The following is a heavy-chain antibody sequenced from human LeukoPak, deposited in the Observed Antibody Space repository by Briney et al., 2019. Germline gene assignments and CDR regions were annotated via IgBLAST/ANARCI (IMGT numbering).Heavy chain of an antibody. J-gene: IGHJ4*02. V-gene: IGHV5-51*01. CDR2: IYPGDSDT. D-gene: IGHD1-26*01. CDR3: ARHRGIVGATNDYFDY. Sequence: GESLKISCKGFGYSFTTYWIAWVRQMPGKGLEWMGIIYPGDSDTRYSPSFQGQVTISADKSISTAYLQWSSLKASDTAMYYCARHRGIVGATNDYFDYWGQGTLVTVSS. CDR1: GYSFTTYW.